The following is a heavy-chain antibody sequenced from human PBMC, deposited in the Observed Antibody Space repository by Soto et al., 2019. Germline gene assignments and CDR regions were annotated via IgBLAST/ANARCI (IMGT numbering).Heavy chain of an antibody. CDR1: GGSFSGYY. D-gene: IGHD3-10*01. CDR2: INHSGST. CDR3: ARVLLWFGELCWFDP. V-gene: IGHV4-34*01. J-gene: IGHJ5*02. Sequence: SETLSLTCAVYGGSFSGYYWSWIRQPPGKGLEWIGEINHSGSTNYNPSLKSRVTISVDTSKNQFSLKLSSVTAADTAVYYCARVLLWFGELCWFDPWGQGTLVTVSS.